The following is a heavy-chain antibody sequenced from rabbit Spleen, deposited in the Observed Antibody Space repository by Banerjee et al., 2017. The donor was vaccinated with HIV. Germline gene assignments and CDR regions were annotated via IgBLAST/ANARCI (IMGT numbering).Heavy chain of an antibody. D-gene: IGHD5-1*01. CDR1: GFSFSSSYW. V-gene: IGHV1S40*01. CDR3: ERGVKSTPDYFDL. CDR2: IYGGSSGST. J-gene: IGHJ4*01. Sequence: QSLEESGGDLVKPGASLTLTCTASGFSFSSSYWLCWARQAPGKGLEWIACIYGGSSGSTYYATWAKGRFTISKTSSTTVTLQMTSLTAADTATYFCERGVKSTPDYFDLWGQGTLVTVS.